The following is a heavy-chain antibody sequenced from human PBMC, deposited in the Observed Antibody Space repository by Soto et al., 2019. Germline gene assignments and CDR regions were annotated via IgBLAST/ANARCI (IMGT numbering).Heavy chain of an antibody. J-gene: IGHJ2*01. D-gene: IGHD5-12*01. V-gene: IGHV4-59*01. CDR2: IYYSGST. Sequence: PSETLSLTCTVSGGSISSYYWSWIRQPPGKGLEWIGYIYYSGSTNYNPSLKSRVTISVDTSKNQFSLKLSSVTAADTAVYYCARVSGYNSAWYFDLWGRGTLVTVSS. CDR3: ARVSGYNSAWYFDL. CDR1: GGSISSYY.